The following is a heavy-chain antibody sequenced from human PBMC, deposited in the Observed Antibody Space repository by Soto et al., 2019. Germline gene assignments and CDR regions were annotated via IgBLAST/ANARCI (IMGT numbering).Heavy chain of an antibody. V-gene: IGHV3-30*02. CDR2: IKSDGTTA. Sequence: GGSLRLSCVTSGFTFRSYGMHWVRQSPDKGLEWVAVIKSDGTTADYIESVKGRFFISRDNSKKTVYLQMNNLRPEDTGIYYCAKPRSSLEWPPFDHWGQGTLVTVSS. D-gene: IGHD3-3*01. CDR3: AKPRSSLEWPPFDH. J-gene: IGHJ5*02. CDR1: GFTFRSYG.